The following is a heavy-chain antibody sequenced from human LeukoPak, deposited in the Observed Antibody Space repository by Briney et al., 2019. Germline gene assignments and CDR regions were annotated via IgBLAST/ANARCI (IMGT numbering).Heavy chain of an antibody. CDR2: VGLSGGTT. CDR3: ASWNYVDY. CDR1: GFTFSSHA. Sequence: PGGSLRLSCAASGFTFSSHAMSWVRQAPGKGLEWVSRVGLSGGTTYNEDCVKGRFTISRDNSKNTLYLQMNSLRAEDTAVYYCASWNYVDYWGQGTLVTVSS. D-gene: IGHD6-13*01. J-gene: IGHJ4*02. V-gene: IGHV3-23*01.